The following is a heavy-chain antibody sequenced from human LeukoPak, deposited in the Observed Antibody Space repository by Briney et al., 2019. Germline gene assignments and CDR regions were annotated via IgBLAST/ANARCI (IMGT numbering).Heavy chain of an antibody. V-gene: IGHV3-73*01. CDR1: GFTFSASA. D-gene: IGHD1-26*01. CDR3: SRSGGDGATGE. CDR2: IASKGKNYAT. Sequence: PGGCLRLSCATSGFTFSASAINWVRQASGKGLGGVGRIASKGKNYATAYAASVKGRFTISRDDSKNTAYLQMNSLKTEDTAVYYCSRSGGDGATGEWGQGALVTVSS. J-gene: IGHJ4*02.